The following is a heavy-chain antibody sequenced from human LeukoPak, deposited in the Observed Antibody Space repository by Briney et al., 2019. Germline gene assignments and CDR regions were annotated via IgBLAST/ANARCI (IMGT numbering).Heavy chain of an antibody. D-gene: IGHD2-2*01. Sequence: SETLSLTCTVSGGSISSYYWSWIRQPPGKGLEWIGYIYYSGSTNYNPSLKSRVTISVDTSKNQFSLKLSSVTAADTAVYYCARSTPYCSSTSCRAPYNWFDPWGQGTLVTVSS. CDR3: ARSTPYCSSTSCRAPYNWFDP. CDR1: GGSISSYY. J-gene: IGHJ5*02. CDR2: IYYSGST. V-gene: IGHV4-59*01.